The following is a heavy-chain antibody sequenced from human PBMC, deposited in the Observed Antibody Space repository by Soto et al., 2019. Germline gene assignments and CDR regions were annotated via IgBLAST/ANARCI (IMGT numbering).Heavy chain of an antibody. J-gene: IGHJ6*02. Sequence: QVQLQQWGAGLLKPSETLSLTCAVYGGSFSGYYWSWIRQPPGKGLEWIGEINHSGSTNYNPSLKSRVTISVDTSKNQFSLKLSSVTAADTAVYYCARGGRITIFGVVRHYYYYGMDVWGQGTTVTVSS. D-gene: IGHD3-3*01. CDR2: INHSGST. V-gene: IGHV4-34*01. CDR1: GGSFSGYY. CDR3: ARGGRITIFGVVRHYYYYGMDV.